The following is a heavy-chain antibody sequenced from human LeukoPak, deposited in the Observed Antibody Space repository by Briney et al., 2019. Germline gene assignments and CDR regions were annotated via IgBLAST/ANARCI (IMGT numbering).Heavy chain of an antibody. D-gene: IGHD2-2*01. CDR1: GFTFSSYG. CDR2: ISYDGSNK. V-gene: IGHV3-30*18. Sequence: PGGSLRLSCAASGFTFSSYGMHWVRQAPGKGLEWVAVISYDGSNKYYADSVKGRFTISRDNSKNTLYLQMNSLRAEDTAVYYCAKEHCSSTSCYARGASCFDYWGQGTLVTVSS. J-gene: IGHJ4*02. CDR3: AKEHCSSTSCYARGASCFDY.